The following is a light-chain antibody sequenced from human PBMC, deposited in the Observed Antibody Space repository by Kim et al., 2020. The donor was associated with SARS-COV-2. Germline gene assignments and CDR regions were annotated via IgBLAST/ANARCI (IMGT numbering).Light chain of an antibody. Sequence: DIQMTQSPSTLSASVGDRVTITCRASQSINSWLAWYQQKPGKAPNIMIYDASSLESGVPSRFSGSGSGTEFTLTISSLQPDDFATYYCQQYNSYPLTFGQGTKVDIK. V-gene: IGKV1-5*01. J-gene: IGKJ1*01. CDR1: QSINSW. CDR2: DAS. CDR3: QQYNSYPLT.